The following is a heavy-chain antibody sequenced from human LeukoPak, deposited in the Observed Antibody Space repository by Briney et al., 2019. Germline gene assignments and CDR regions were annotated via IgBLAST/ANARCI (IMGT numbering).Heavy chain of an antibody. CDR2: IYHSGST. CDR3: ARGGLGSVVDY. D-gene: IGHD6-19*01. J-gene: IGHJ4*02. V-gene: IGHV4-4*02. CDR1: GGSISSSNW. Sequence: SGTLSLTCAVSGGSISSSNWWTWVRQPPGKGLEWIGEIYHSGSTNYNPSLKSRVTMSVDKSKNQFSLKLSSVTAADTAVYYCARGGLGSVVDYWGQGTLVTVSS.